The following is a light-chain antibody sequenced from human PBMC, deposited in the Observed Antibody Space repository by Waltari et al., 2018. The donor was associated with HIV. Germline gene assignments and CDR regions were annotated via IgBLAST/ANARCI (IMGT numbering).Light chain of an antibody. CDR1: ALPKRY. Sequence: SYELTQPPSASVSPGQTARITCSGDALPKRYTYWYQQRSGQAPVLVIYKDNKRPSGITERFSGSSSGTMATLTISGARVEDEADYYCYSTDNNGDRGVFGGGTKVSVL. J-gene: IGLJ2*01. V-gene: IGLV3-10*01. CDR2: KDN. CDR3: YSTDNNGDRGV.